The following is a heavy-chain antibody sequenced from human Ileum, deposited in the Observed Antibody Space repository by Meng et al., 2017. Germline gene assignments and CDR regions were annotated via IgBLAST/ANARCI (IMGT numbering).Heavy chain of an antibody. J-gene: IGHJ4*02. CDR3: AVGPASEWFFDS. V-gene: IGHV4-34*01. D-gene: IGHD3-3*01. Sequence: LQQWGPGLLKPSESLSLTCAVDGGSSSSDYWSWLRQTPGKGLEWIGEINRGGATKYSPSLRSRATISIDTSKNQFSLNLTSVTAADTAVYYCAVGPASEWFFDSWGQGSLVTVSS. CDR2: INRGGAT. CDR1: GGSSSSDY.